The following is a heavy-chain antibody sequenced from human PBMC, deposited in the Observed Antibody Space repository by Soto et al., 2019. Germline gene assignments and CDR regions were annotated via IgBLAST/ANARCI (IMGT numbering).Heavy chain of an antibody. D-gene: IGHD3-22*01. CDR3: ARNTYYYDSSGYSLFDY. J-gene: IGHJ4*02. Sequence: QVQLVQSGAEVKKPGSSVKVSCKASGGTFSSYAISWVRQAPGQGLEWMGGIIPIFGTANYAQKFQGRVTITADESTSTVYMELSSLRSEDTAVYYCARNTYYYDSSGYSLFDYWGQGTLVTVSS. CDR1: GGTFSSYA. CDR2: IIPIFGTA. V-gene: IGHV1-69*12.